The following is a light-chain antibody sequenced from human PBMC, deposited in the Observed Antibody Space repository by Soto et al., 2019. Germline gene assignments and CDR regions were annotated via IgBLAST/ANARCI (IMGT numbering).Light chain of an antibody. V-gene: IGKV3-15*01. Sequence: EIVMTQSPGTLSLSPGERATLSCRASQSVSSSLAWYQQKPGQAPRLLIYGGSTRATGIPARFSGSGSGTEFTLTINSLQPEDLAVYYCQQYDKWPPLTFGGGTKVEIK. CDR3: QQYDKWPPLT. CDR2: GGS. J-gene: IGKJ4*01. CDR1: QSVSSS.